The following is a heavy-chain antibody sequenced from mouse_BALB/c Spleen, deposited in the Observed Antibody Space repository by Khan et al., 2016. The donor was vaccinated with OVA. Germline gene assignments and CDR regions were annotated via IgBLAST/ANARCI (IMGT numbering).Heavy chain of an antibody. V-gene: IGHV1-7*01. CDR3: ARRGLRWDFDY. Sequence: QVRLQQSGAELAKPGASVKMSCKASGYTFINYWILWVKQRPGQGLEWIGYINTSTGYTEYNQNFKDKATLTANKSSSTAFMKLSSLTSEDSAVNYCARRGLRWDFDYWGQGTTLTVSS. CDR1: GYTFINYW. D-gene: IGHD1-1*01. CDR2: INTSTGYT. J-gene: IGHJ2*01.